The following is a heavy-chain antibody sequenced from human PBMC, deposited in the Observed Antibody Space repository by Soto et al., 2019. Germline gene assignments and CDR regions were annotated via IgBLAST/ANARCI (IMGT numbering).Heavy chain of an antibody. CDR3: ARLGDYDILTGAQYFDY. CDR2: IYYSGST. Sequence: SETLSLTCTVSGGSVSSGSYYWSWIRQPPGKGLEWIGYIYYSGSTNYNPSLKSRVTISVDTSKNQFSLKLSSVTAADTAVYYCARLGDYDILTGAQYFDYWGQGTLVTVSS. J-gene: IGHJ4*02. CDR1: GGSVSSGSYY. V-gene: IGHV4-61*01. D-gene: IGHD3-9*01.